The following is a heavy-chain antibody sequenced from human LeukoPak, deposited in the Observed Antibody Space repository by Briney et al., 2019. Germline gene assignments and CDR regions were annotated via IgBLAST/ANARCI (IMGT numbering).Heavy chain of an antibody. Sequence: GGSLRLSCAASGFTFSRYAMSWVRQAPGKGLECVSSISDSGGKTYYADSVKGRFTISRDNSKNTLYLQMNSLRAEDTAVYYCAKRGLGSSWSNLDYWGQGTLVTVSS. J-gene: IGHJ4*02. CDR1: GFTFSRYA. CDR2: ISDSGGKT. D-gene: IGHD6-13*01. V-gene: IGHV3-23*01. CDR3: AKRGLGSSWSNLDY.